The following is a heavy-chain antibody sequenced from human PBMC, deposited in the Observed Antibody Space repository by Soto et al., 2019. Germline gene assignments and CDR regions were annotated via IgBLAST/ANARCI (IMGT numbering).Heavy chain of an antibody. J-gene: IGHJ1*01. CDR1: GYTFTSYA. CDR2: INAGNGNT. D-gene: IGHD4-17*01. V-gene: IGHV1-3*01. CDR3: ARVPRTTVTGKDGYFQH. Sequence: ASVKVSCKASGYTFTSYAMHWVRQAPGQRLEWMGWINAGNGNTKYSQKFQGRVTITRDTSASTAYMELSSLRSEDTAVYYCARVPRTTVTGKDGYFQHWGQGTLVTVSS.